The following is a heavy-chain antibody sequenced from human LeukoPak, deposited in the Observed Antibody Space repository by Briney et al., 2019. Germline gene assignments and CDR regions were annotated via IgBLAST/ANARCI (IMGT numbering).Heavy chain of an antibody. V-gene: IGHV3-23*01. D-gene: IGHD3-10*01. CDR1: GGSISSYY. Sequence: ETLSLTCTVSGGSISSYYWSWIRQPPGKGLEWVSGISPSGDITYYADSVKGRFTISRDNSKNTLYLEVISLTAEDTAAYYCAKDDAWLRFGEWSQGTLVTVSS. CDR2: ISPSGDIT. CDR3: AKDDAWLRFGE. J-gene: IGHJ4*02.